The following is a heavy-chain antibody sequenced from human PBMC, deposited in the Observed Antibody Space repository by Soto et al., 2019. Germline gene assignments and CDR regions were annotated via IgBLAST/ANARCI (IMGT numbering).Heavy chain of an antibody. CDR1: GGSVSSGSYY. CDR3: AREDSSGYYYNWFDP. Sequence: PSETLSLTCTVSGGSVSSGSYYWSWIRQPPGKGLEWIGYIYYSGSTNYNPSLKSRVTISVDTSKNQFSLKLSSVTAADTAVYYCAREDSSGYYYNWFDPWGQGTLVTSPQ. J-gene: IGHJ5*02. CDR2: IYYSGST. D-gene: IGHD3-22*01. V-gene: IGHV4-61*01.